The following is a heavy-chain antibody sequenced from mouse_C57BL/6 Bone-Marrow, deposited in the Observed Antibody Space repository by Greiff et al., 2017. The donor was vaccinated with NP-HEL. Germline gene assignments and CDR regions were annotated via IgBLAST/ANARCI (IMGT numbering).Heavy chain of an antibody. J-gene: IGHJ4*01. CDR1: GFSLTSYA. D-gene: IGHD1-1*01. Sequence: VMLVESGPGLVAPSQSLSITCTVSGFSLTSYAISWVRQPPGKGLEWLGVIWTGGGTNYNSALKSRLSISKDNSKSQVFLKMNSLQTDDTARYYCARNPSGSSHYYAMDYWGQGTSVTVSS. CDR3: ARNPSGSSHYYAMDY. V-gene: IGHV2-9-1*01. CDR2: IWTGGGT.